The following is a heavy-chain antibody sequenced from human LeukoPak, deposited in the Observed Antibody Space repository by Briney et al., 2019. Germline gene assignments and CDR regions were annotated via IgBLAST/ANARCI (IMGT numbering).Heavy chain of an antibody. CDR3: AKEYCGGGRCNDDFFDY. Sequence: GRSLRLSCAASGFTFSSYGMHWVRPAPGKGLEWGAVIAYDENTKYYADSVKGRFTISRDNSKNTLYLQMNSLRAEDTAVYYCAKEYCGGGRCNDDFFDYWGQGTLVTVSS. CDR2: IAYDENTK. V-gene: IGHV3-30*18. D-gene: IGHD2-15*01. CDR1: GFTFSSYG. J-gene: IGHJ4*02.